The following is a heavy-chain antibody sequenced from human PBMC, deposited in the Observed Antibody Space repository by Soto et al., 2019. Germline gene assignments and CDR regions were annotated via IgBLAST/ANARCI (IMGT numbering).Heavy chain of an antibody. CDR2: IYSGGST. Sequence: EVQLVESGGGLVQPGGSLRLSCAASGFTVSSNYMSWVRQAPGKGLEWVSVIYSGGSTYYADSVKGRFTISRDNSKNTLYLQMNSLRAEDTAVYYCARYGWFGESPFDYWGQGTLVTVSS. CDR1: GFTVSSNY. D-gene: IGHD3-10*01. V-gene: IGHV3-66*01. CDR3: ARYGWFGESPFDY. J-gene: IGHJ4*02.